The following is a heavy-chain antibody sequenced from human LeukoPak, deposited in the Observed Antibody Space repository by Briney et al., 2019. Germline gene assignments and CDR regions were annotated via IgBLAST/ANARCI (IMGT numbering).Heavy chain of an antibody. CDR1: GFTFNSYA. J-gene: IGHJ4*02. V-gene: IGHV3-23*01. D-gene: IGHD1-26*01. CDR2: ISGSGGGT. CDR3: AKDLGRYRNNYFDY. Sequence: GGSLRLSCAASGFTFNSYAMSWVRQAPEKGLEWVATISGSGGGTYYADSVKGRFTISRDDSKNTLYLQMNSLRAEDTAVYYCAKDLGRYRNNYFDYWGQGTLVTVSS.